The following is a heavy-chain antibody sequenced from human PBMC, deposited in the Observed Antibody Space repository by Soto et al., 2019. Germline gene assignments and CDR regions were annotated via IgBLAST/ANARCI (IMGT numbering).Heavy chain of an antibody. V-gene: IGHV3-48*02. CDR2: ISSSSSTI. D-gene: IGHD3-16*01. CDR1: GFTFSSYS. Sequence: GGSLRLSCAASGFTFSSYSMNWVRQAPGKGLEWVSYISSSSSTIYYADSVKGRFTISRDNAKNSLYLQMNSLRDEDTAVYYCASGRLSYINDVEVGVGYWGQGTLVTVSS. J-gene: IGHJ4*02. CDR3: ASGRLSYINDVEVGVGY.